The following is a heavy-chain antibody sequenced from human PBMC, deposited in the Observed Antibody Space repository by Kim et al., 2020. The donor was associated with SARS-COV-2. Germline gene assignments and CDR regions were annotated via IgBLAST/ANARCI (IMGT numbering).Heavy chain of an antibody. V-gene: IGHV4-39*01. CDR2: IYYSGST. D-gene: IGHD3-3*01. J-gene: IGHJ1*01. CDR3: ASFYYDFWSGYYTGHYPTGYFQH. CDR1: GGSISSSSYY. Sequence: SETLSLTCTVSGGSISSSSYYWGWIRQPPGKGLEWIGSIYYSGSTYYNPSLKSRVTISVDTSKNQFSLKLSSVTAADTAVYYCASFYYDFWSGYYTGHYPTGYFQHWGQGTLVTVSS.